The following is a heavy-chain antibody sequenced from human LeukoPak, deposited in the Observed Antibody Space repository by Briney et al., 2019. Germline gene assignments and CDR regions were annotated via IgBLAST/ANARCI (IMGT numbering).Heavy chain of an antibody. D-gene: IGHD6-13*01. CDR1: GGSIYNYY. CDR2: IYASGST. CDR3: ARAQAGWFDP. V-gene: IGHV4-4*09. Sequence: SETLSLTCTVSGGSIYNYYWSWIRQPPGKGLEWVGYIYASGSTKFNPALKTRVTISVDTSKNQFSLKLSSVTAADTAVYYCARAQAGWFDPWGQGTLVTVSS. J-gene: IGHJ5*02.